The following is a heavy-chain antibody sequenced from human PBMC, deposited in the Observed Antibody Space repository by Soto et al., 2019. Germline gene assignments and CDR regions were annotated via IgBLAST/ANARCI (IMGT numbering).Heavy chain of an antibody. D-gene: IGHD2-15*01. CDR1: GFTFSSYS. CDR3: ARYDVVVVAAAYYYYGMDV. CDR2: ISSSSSTI. V-gene: IGHV3-48*02. Sequence: GGSLRLCCAACGFTFSSYSMNWVRQAPGKGLEWVSYISSSSSTIYYADSVKGRFTISRDNAKNSLYLQMNSLRDEDTAVYYCARYDVVVVAAAYYYYGMDVWGQGTTVTVSS. J-gene: IGHJ6*02.